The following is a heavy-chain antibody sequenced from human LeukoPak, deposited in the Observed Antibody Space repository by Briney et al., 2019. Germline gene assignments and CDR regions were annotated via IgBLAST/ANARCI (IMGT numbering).Heavy chain of an antibody. D-gene: IGHD3-22*01. CDR3: ARMDSSGYTYFDY. Sequence: GGSLRLSCAASGFTFTSYAMNWVRQAPGKGLEWVSVINGGGGSTYYAESVKGRFTISRDNAKNTLYLQMNSLRADDTAVYYCARMDSSGYTYFDYWGQGTLVTVSS. V-gene: IGHV3-23*01. CDR2: INGGGGST. CDR1: GFTFTSYA. J-gene: IGHJ4*02.